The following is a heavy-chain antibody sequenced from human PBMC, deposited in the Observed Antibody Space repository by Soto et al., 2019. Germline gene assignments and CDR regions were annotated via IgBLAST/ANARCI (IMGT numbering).Heavy chain of an antibody. CDR1: VFTVSSNY. CDR2: IYSGGST. D-gene: IGHD2-21*02. Sequence: GGSLRLSCAASVFTVSSNYMSWVRQAPGKGLEWVPVIYSGGSTYYADSVKGRFTISRDNSKNTLYLQMNSLRAEDTAVYYCARSRGVTGHDAFDIWGQGTMVTVSS. V-gene: IGHV3-53*01. J-gene: IGHJ3*02. CDR3: ARSRGVTGHDAFDI.